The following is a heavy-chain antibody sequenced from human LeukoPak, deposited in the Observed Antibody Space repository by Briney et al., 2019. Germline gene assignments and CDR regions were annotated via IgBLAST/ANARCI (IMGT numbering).Heavy chain of an antibody. Sequence: SVKVSCKASGGTFSSYAISWVRQAPGQGLEWMGRIIPIFGTANHAQKFQGRVTITTDESTSTAYMELSSLRSEDTAVYYCARESTAGYTNHYWGQGTLVTVSS. CDR2: IIPIFGTA. CDR3: ARESTAGYTNHY. CDR1: GGTFSSYA. V-gene: IGHV1-69*05. J-gene: IGHJ4*02. D-gene: IGHD5-24*01.